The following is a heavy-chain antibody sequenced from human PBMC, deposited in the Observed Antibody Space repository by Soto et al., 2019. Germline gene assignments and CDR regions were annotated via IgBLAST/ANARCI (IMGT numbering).Heavy chain of an antibody. V-gene: IGHV1-69*12. J-gene: IGHJ4*02. Sequence: QVQLVQSGAEVKKPGSSVKVSCKASGGTFSSYAISWVRQAPGQGLEWMGGIIPIFGTANYAQKFQGRVTITADESTXXAXRXXSSLRSEDTAVYYCARTRSPFYDFWSGYAPGDFDYWGQGTLVTVSS. CDR1: GGTFSSYA. CDR3: ARTRSPFYDFWSGYAPGDFDY. CDR2: IIPIFGTA. D-gene: IGHD3-3*01.